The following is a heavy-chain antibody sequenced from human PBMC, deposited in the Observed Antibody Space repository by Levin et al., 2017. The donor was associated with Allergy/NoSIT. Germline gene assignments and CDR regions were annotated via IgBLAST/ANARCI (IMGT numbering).Heavy chain of an antibody. Sequence: SQTLSLTCSVSGVSVSDYYWSWVRQIPGKGLEWLGYVHERGVTNYNPSLKSRLTMSVDTSKNEVSLTLRSVTDADTAVYYCARDPNGDYGFWGQGARVTVS. CDR3: ARDPNGDYGF. V-gene: IGHV4-59*02. D-gene: IGHD3-10*01. CDR1: GVSVSDYY. CDR2: VHERGVT. J-gene: IGHJ4*02.